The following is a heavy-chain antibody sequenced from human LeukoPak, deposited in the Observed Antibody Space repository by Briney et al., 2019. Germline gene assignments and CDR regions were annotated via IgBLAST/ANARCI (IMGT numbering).Heavy chain of an antibody. CDR3: ARANCGGGSCYSDY. Sequence: PSQTLSLTCTVSGGXISSGGYYWSWIRQHPGKSLEWIGSIYYSGSTYYNPSLKSRVTISLDTSKNQFSLRLSSVTAADTAVYYCARANCGGGSCYSDYWGQGTLVTVSS. D-gene: IGHD2-15*01. CDR1: GGXISSGGYY. CDR2: IYYSGST. J-gene: IGHJ4*02. V-gene: IGHV4-31*03.